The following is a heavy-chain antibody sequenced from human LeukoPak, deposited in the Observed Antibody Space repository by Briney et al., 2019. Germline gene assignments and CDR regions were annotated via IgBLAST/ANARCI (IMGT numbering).Heavy chain of an antibody. CDR1: GGSISSYY. Sequence: PSETLSPTCTVSGGSISSYYWSWIRQPPGKGLEWIGYIYYSGSTNYNPSLKSRVTISVDTSKNQFSLKLSSVTAADTAVYYCARGGWYGRYFDYWGQGTLVTVPS. CDR3: ARGGWYGRYFDY. D-gene: IGHD6-19*01. J-gene: IGHJ4*02. CDR2: IYYSGST. V-gene: IGHV4-59*08.